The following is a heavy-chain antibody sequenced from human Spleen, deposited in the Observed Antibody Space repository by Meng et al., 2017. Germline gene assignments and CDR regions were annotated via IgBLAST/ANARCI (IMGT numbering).Heavy chain of an antibody. CDR3: ARGLWGSYRYEDY. D-gene: IGHD3-16*02. CDR1: GASFSDYY. J-gene: IGHJ4*02. CDR2: INHGGST. Sequence: VQLQQWGAGLLKPSETLSLTCAVYGASFSDYYWSWIRQPPGKGLEWIGEINHGGSTNYNPSLKSRVTISEDTSKSQFSLNLRSVTAADTAVYYCARGLWGSYRYEDYWGQGTLVTVSS. V-gene: IGHV4-34*01.